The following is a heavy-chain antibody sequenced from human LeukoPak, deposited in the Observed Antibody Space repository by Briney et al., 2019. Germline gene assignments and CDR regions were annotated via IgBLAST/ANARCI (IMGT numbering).Heavy chain of an antibody. V-gene: IGHV3-74*01. Sequence: GGSLRLPCAASGFTFSSYWMHWVRQAPGKGLVWVSRINSDGSNTSYADSVKGRFTISRDNAKNTLYLQMNSLRAEDTAVYYCARGPHPLSGVVVTPQYFQHWGQGTLVTVSS. CDR1: GFTFSSYW. CDR3: ARGPHPLSGVVVTPQYFQH. D-gene: IGHD2-21*02. J-gene: IGHJ1*01. CDR2: INSDGSNT.